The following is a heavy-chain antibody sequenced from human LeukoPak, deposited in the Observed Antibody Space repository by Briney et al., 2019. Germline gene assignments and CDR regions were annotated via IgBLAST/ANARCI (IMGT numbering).Heavy chain of an antibody. D-gene: IGHD3-16*01. CDR2: IRNKANSYST. CDR3: ARGGSWAPLDV. V-gene: IGHV3-72*01. Sequence: GGALRLSCAASLFTFSDHYMDWVRQAPGKGLEWVGRIRNKANSYSTEYAASVKGRFTISRDDSKNSVYLQMNSLKTEDTAVYCCARGGSWAPLDVWGQGTTVTVSS. CDR1: LFTFSDHY. J-gene: IGHJ6*02.